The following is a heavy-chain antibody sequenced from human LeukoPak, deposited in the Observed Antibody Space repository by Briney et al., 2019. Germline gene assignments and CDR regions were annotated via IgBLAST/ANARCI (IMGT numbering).Heavy chain of an antibody. D-gene: IGHD5-24*01. Sequence: SETLSLTCTVSGGSISSSSYYWGWIRQPPGKGLEWIGSTYYSGSTYYNPSLKSRVTISVDTSKNQFSLKLSSVTAADTAVYYCARHGRRSGYNWDRYYFDYWGQGTLVTVSS. CDR2: TYYSGST. J-gene: IGHJ4*02. CDR1: GGSISSSSYY. CDR3: ARHGRRSGYNWDRYYFDY. V-gene: IGHV4-39*01.